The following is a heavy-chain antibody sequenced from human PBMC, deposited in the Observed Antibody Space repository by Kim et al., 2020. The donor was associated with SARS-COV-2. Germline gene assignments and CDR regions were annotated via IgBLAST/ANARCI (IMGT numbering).Heavy chain of an antibody. V-gene: IGHV3-33*01. Sequence: GGSLRLSCAASGFTFSSYGMHWVRQAPGKGLEWVAVIWYDGSNKYYADSVKGRFTISRDNSKNTLYLQMNSLRAEDTAVYYCARNQYYYDSSGIQVHGDDAFDIWGQAAMVTVSS. CDR3: ARNQYYYDSSGIQVHGDDAFDI. J-gene: IGHJ3*02. CDR2: IWYDGSNK. D-gene: IGHD3-22*01. CDR1: GFTFSSYG.